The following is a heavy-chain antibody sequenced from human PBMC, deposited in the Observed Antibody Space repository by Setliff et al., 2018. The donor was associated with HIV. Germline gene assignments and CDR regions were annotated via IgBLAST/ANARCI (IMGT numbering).Heavy chain of an antibody. Sequence: GGSLRLSCVASGFTFSSYVMHWVRQAPGKGLEWVAVIAYDGSNEYYADSVKGRLTTSRDNSKNTVYLEMNNLMSEDTAVYYCAKEITMVRGVIRYYYGMDVWGQGTTVTVSS. CDR3: AKEITMVRGVIRYYYGMDV. V-gene: IGHV3-30*18. D-gene: IGHD3-10*01. J-gene: IGHJ6*02. CDR1: GFTFSSYV. CDR2: IAYDGSNE.